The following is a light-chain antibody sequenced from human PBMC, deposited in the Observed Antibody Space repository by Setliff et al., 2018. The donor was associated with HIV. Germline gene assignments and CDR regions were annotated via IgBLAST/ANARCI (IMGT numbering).Light chain of an antibody. J-gene: IGLJ1*01. CDR1: SSDVCTYNF. CDR2: DVS. Sequence: QSALTQPASVSGSPGQSITISCTGTSSDVCTYNFVSWYQQHPGKAPKLMIYDVSNRPSGVSNRFSGSKSGNTASLTISGLQAEDEADYYCSSYTSSSTPYVFGTGTKVTVL. V-gene: IGLV2-14*03. CDR3: SSYTSSSTPYV.